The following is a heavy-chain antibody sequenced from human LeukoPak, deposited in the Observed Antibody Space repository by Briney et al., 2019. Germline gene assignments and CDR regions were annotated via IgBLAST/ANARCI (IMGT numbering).Heavy chain of an antibody. CDR2: ISGSGGST. Sequence: PGGSLRLSCAASGFTFSSYAMSWVRQAPGKGLEWVSAISGSGGSTYYAGSVKGRFTISRDNSKNTLYLQMNSLRAEDTAVYYCAKGGSQLPSRDAFDIWGQGTMVTVSS. CDR1: GFTFSSYA. CDR3: AKGGSQLPSRDAFDI. J-gene: IGHJ3*02. D-gene: IGHD2-2*01. V-gene: IGHV3-23*01.